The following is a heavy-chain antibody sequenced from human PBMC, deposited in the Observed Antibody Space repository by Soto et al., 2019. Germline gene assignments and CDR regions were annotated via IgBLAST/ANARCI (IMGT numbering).Heavy chain of an antibody. J-gene: IGHJ5*02. CDR2: IFANGHT. CDR3: VASLAASGLNWLDP. CDR1: GGSISSGDYY. Sequence: PSETLSLTCTVPGGSISSGDYYWSWIRQPPGKGLEWIGLIFANGHTDYNPSLKSRVTMSVDASKNQFSLRLTSMTAADTAVYYCVASLAASGLNWLDPWGRGTLVTVSS. D-gene: IGHD6-13*01. V-gene: IGHV4-61*02.